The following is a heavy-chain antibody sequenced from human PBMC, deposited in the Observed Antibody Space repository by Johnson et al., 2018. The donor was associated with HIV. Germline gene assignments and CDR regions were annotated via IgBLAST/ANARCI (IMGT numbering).Heavy chain of an antibody. V-gene: IGHV3-74*02. CDR2: INGDGSST. CDR1: GFTFSGSW. CDR3: ARWVIAARSFGAFDI. Sequence: VQLVESGGGVVQPGRSLRLSCAASGFTFSGSWVHWVRQAPGKGLEWVSRINGDGSSTTYADFVKGRFTISRDNSKNTLYLQMNSLSAEDTAVYYCARWVIAARSFGAFDIWGQGTMVTVSS. D-gene: IGHD6-6*01. J-gene: IGHJ3*02.